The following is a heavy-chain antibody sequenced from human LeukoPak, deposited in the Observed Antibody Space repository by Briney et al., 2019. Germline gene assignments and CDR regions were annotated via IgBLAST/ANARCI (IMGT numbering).Heavy chain of an antibody. V-gene: IGHV1-3*01. D-gene: IGHD3-10*01. CDR1: GYTFTSYA. CDR2: INAGNGNT. CDR3: ASVFTRAYYFDY. Sequence: ASVKVSCKASGYTFTSYAMHWVRQAPGQRLEWMGWINAGNGNTKYSQKFQGRVTITRDTSASTAYMELSSLRSEDTAVYYCASVFTRAYYFDYWGQGTLVTVSS. J-gene: IGHJ4*02.